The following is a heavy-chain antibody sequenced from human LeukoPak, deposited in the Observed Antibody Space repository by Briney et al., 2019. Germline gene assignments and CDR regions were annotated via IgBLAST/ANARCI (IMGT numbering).Heavy chain of an antibody. V-gene: IGHV3-15*01. CDR3: TSDPIPAV. J-gene: IGHJ4*02. CDR1: GFTLSNAW. Sequence: GGSLRLSCAASGFTLSNAWMSWVRQAPGKGLEWVGRTKSKTDHGTTDYAAPAKGRFTISRDDSKNALYLQISSLKTEDPAVYYCTSDPIPAVWGQGTLVTVSS. CDR2: TKSKTDHGTT.